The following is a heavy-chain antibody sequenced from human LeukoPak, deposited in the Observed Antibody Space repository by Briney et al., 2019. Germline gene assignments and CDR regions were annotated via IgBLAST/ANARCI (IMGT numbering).Heavy chain of an antibody. CDR3: ARVSRIVATIYFDY. CDR2: IYYSGST. CDR1: GGSISSGGYY. D-gene: IGHD5-12*01. J-gene: IGHJ4*02. V-gene: IGHV4-31*03. Sequence: KPSETLSLTCTVSGGSISSGGYYWSWIRQHPGKGLEWIGYIYYSGSTYYNPSLKSRVTISVDTSKNQFSLKLSSVTAADTAVYYCARVSRIVATIYFDYWGQGTPVTVSS.